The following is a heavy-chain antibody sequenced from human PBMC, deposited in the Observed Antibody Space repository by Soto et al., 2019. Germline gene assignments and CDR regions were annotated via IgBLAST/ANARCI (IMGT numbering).Heavy chain of an antibody. CDR3: ARDPRTVAALDY. CDR2: ISYDGSNK. V-gene: IGHV3-30*03. Sequence: QVQLVESGGGVVQPGRSLRLSCAASGFTFSSYGMHWVRQAPGKGLEWVAVISYDGSNKYYADSVKGRFTISRDNSNNTLYLQMNRLRAEDTAVYYCARDPRTVAALDYWGQGTLVTVSS. D-gene: IGHD6-19*01. CDR1: GFTFSSYG. J-gene: IGHJ4*02.